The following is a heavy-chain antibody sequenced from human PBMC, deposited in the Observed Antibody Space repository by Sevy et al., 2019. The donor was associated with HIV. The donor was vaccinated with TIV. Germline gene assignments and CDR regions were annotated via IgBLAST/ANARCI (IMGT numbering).Heavy chain of an antibody. Sequence: GGSLRLSCAASGFTFSSYWMSWVRQAPGKGLEWVANINQDGSEKHYGDSVKGRVTISRDSSKNSLFLQVHSLRVEDTAVYYCARDSKADYNSGLEGMMAYWGQGTLVTVSS. D-gene: IGHD3-16*01. J-gene: IGHJ4*02. CDR1: GFTFSSYW. CDR2: INQDGSEK. V-gene: IGHV3-7*01. CDR3: ARDSKADYNSGLEGMMAY.